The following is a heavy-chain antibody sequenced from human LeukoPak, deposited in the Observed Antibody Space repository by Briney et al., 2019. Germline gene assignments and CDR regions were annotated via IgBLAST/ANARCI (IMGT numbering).Heavy chain of an antibody. J-gene: IGHJ6*02. CDR1: GFTFSNYA. D-gene: IGHD3-3*01. CDR2: ISGSGGGT. CDR3: AKVGYYDFWSGYFYGMDV. V-gene: IGHV3-23*01. Sequence: PGGSLRLSCAVSGFTFSNYAMNWVRQAPGQGLEWVSVISGSGGGTYYADSVKGRFTISRDNSKNTLYLQMNSLRAEDTAVYYCAKVGYYDFWSGYFYGMDVWGQGTTVTVSS.